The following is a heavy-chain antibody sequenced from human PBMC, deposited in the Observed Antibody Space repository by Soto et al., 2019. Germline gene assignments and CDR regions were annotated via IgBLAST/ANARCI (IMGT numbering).Heavy chain of an antibody. D-gene: IGHD1-26*01. J-gene: IGHJ6*02. Sequence: GGSLRLSCAASGFTFSSYGMHWVRQAPGKGLEWVSSINTFGSNIYYADSVKGRFTISRDNAENSLYLQMNSLRAEDTGLYYCARDHKRYSGSYVYYYGMDVWGQGTTVTVSS. V-gene: IGHV3-21*01. CDR2: INTFGSNI. CDR1: GFTFSSYG. CDR3: ARDHKRYSGSYVYYYGMDV.